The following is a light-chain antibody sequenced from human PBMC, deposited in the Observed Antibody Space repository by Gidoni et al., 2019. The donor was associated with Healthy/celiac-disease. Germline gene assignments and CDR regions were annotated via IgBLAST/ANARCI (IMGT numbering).Light chain of an antibody. J-gene: IGKJ4*01. CDR3: QQSYSTYT. CDR2: AAS. Sequence: DIQMTQPPSSLSASVGHRVTITCRASQSISSYLNWYQQKPGKAPKLLIYAASSLQSGVPSRFSGSGSGTDFTLTSSSLQPEDFATYYWQQSYSTYTFGGGTKVEIK. CDR1: QSISSY. V-gene: IGKV1-39*01.